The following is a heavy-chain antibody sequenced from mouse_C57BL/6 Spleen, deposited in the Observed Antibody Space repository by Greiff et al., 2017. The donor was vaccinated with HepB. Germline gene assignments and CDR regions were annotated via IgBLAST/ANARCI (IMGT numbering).Heavy chain of an antibody. Sequence: EVKVVDSGEGLVKPGGSLKLSCAASGFTFSSYAMSWVRQTPEKRLEWVAYISSGGDYIYYADTVKGRFTISRDNARNTLYLQMSSLKSEDTAMYYCTRVGGYYPLDYWGQGTTLTVSS. V-gene: IGHV5-9-1*02. CDR1: GFTFSSYA. J-gene: IGHJ2*01. CDR3: TRVGGYYPLDY. CDR2: ISSGGDYI. D-gene: IGHD2-3*01.